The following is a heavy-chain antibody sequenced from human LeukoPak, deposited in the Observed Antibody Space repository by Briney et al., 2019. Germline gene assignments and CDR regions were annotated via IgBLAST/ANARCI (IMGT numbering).Heavy chain of an antibody. CDR3: ARVGGVYAYFDY. D-gene: IGHD2-8*01. Sequence: GGSLRLSCEASGFIFSDYNMNWVRQAPGKGLEWLSFIDSSSSTIYYADSVKGRFAISRDNAKSSLYLQMNSLRAEDTAVYYCARVGGVYAYFDYWGQGTLVTVSS. V-gene: IGHV3-48*01. CDR1: GFIFSDYN. J-gene: IGHJ4*02. CDR2: IDSSSSTI.